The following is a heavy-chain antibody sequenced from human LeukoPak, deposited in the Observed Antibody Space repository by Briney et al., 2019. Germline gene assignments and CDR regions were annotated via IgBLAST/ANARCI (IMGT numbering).Heavy chain of an antibody. CDR2: IYYSGST. J-gene: IGHJ3*02. V-gene: IGHV4-30-4*08. D-gene: IGHD1-26*01. Sequence: NPSETLSLTCTVSGGSISSGDYYWSWIRQPPGKGLEWIGYIYYSGSTYYNPSLKSRVTISVDTSKNQFSLKLSSVTAADTAVYYCAREGGGKSAFDIWGQGTMVTVSS. CDR3: AREGGGKSAFDI. CDR1: GGSISSGDYY.